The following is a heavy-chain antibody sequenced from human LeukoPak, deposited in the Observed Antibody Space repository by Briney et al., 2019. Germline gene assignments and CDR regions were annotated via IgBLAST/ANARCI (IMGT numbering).Heavy chain of an antibody. V-gene: IGHV3-23*01. CDR1: GFTFSSYA. Sequence: GGSLRLSCAASGFTFSSYALSWVRQAPGKGLGWVSAISGGGGSTYYADSVKGRFTISRDNSKNTLYLQMNSLTAEDTAVYYCAKASRTAAGTDYFDYWGQGTLVTVSS. CDR2: ISGGGGST. CDR3: AKASRTAAGTDYFDY. J-gene: IGHJ4*02. D-gene: IGHD6-13*01.